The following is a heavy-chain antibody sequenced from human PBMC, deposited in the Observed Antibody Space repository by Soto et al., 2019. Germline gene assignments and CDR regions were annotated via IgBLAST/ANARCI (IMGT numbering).Heavy chain of an antibody. J-gene: IGHJ4*02. CDR1: GFTFSGPW. D-gene: IGHD4-17*01. CDR2: IKEDGTEK. Sequence: PGGSLRLSCAASGFTFSGPWMNWVRQAPGKGLEWVANIKEDGTEKYYVDSVRGRFTISRDNAENSVYLEMDSLRAEDTALYYCARDVDADFRTDFDYWGRGTLVTVSS. V-gene: IGHV3-7*05. CDR3: ARDVDADFRTDFDY.